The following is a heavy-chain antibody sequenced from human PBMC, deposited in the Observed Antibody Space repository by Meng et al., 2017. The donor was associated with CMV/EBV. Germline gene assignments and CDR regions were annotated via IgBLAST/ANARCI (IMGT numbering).Heavy chain of an antibody. CDR3: ASERSYCSSTSCYRGDY. CDR1: GFTFSSYA. Sequence: GESLKISCAASGFTFSSYAMSWVRQAPGKGLEWVSAISGSGGSTYYADSVKGRFTISRDNSKNTLYLQMNSLRAEDTAVYYCASERSYCSSTSCYRGDYWGQGTLVTVSS. V-gene: IGHV3-23*01. D-gene: IGHD2-2*02. CDR2: ISGSGGST. J-gene: IGHJ4*02.